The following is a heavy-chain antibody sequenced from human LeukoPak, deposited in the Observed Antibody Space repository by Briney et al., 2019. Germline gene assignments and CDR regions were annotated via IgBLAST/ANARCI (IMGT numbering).Heavy chain of an antibody. CDR1: GFTFSSYS. V-gene: IGHV3-21*01. D-gene: IGHD3-22*01. J-gene: IGHJ4*02. CDR2: ISSSSGYI. Sequence: GGSLRLSCAASGFTFSSYSMNWVRQAPGKGLEWVSSISSSSGYIYYADSVKGRFTISRDNAKNSLYLQMNSLRAEDTAVYYCARGDYYDSSGYYNWGQGTLVTVSS. CDR3: ARGDYYDSSGYYN.